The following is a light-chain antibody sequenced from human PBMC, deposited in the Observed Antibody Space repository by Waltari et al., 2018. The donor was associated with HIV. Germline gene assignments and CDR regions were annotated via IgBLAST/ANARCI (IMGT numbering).Light chain of an antibody. V-gene: IGLV2-8*01. Sequence: QSALTQPPSASGSLGQSVTISCTASSSDIGASDTVSWFQQHPRSAPKLLLYEVTRRPSTVSDRFSGSRSGSTAFLTVAGLQPDDEATYFCSSYGDSLRVLFGGGTNVTVL. CDR2: EVT. CDR3: SSYGDSLRVL. J-gene: IGLJ3*02. CDR1: SSDIGASDT.